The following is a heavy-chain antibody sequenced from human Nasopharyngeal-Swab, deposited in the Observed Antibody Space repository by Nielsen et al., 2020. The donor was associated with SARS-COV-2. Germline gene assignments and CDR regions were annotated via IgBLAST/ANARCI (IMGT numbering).Heavy chain of an antibody. CDR2: INPSGGST. Sequence: ASVKVSCKASGYTFTSYYMHWVRQAPGQGLEWMGIINPSGGSTSYAQKFQGRVTMTRDTSTSTVYMELSSLRSEDTAVYYCASRGEYSSSSKEDYYYYYMDVWGKGTTVTVSS. V-gene: IGHV1-46*01. D-gene: IGHD6-6*01. J-gene: IGHJ6*03. CDR1: GYTFTSYY. CDR3: ASRGEYSSSSKEDYYYYYMDV.